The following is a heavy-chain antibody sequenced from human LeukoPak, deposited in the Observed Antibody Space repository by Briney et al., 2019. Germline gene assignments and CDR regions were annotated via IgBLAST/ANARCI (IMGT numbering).Heavy chain of an antibody. Sequence: GGSLRLSCAASGFTFSTYAIIWVRQAPGKGLEWVSGISGNGGTTYNADSVKGRFTISRDNSKNTLHLQMNSLRVEDTATYYCARGRAGAGKYYFDYWGQGTVVTVSS. D-gene: IGHD3-10*01. J-gene: IGHJ4*02. CDR2: ISGNGGTT. CDR3: ARGRAGAGKYYFDY. V-gene: IGHV3-23*01. CDR1: GFTFSTYA.